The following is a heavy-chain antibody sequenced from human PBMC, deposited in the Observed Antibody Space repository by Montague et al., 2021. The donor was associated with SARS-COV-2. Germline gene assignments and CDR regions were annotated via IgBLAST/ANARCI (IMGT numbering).Heavy chain of an antibody. CDR3: AREGLTVVRGVNNY. CDR2: IDPSDSYT. CDR1: EYSFTNYW. D-gene: IGHD3-10*01. Sequence: QSVAEVKTPGESLRISCKGSEYSFTNYWISWVRQMPGKGLEWIGRIDPSDSYTNYSPSFQGHVTISADKSISTAYLQWSSLKASDTAMYYCAREGLTVVRGVNNYWGQGTLVTVSS. J-gene: IGHJ4*02. V-gene: IGHV5-10-1*01.